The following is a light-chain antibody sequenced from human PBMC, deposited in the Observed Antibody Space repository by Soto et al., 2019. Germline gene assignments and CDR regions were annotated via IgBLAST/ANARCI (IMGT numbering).Light chain of an antibody. CDR3: QQYAASPLT. CDR1: QSVGRNY. CDR2: TAS. J-gene: IGKJ4*01. Sequence: ENVLTQSPGTLSLSPGERATISCRASQSVGRNYIASFQQKPGQAPRILMHTASVSATSIPDRFSGSGSGTDFTLTISRLEPEDFAVFYCQQYAASPLTFGGGTKVEI. V-gene: IGKV3-20*01.